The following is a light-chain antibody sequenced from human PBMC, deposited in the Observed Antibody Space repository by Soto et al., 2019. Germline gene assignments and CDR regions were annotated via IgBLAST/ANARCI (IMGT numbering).Light chain of an antibody. CDR2: KAS. CDR3: QQYNADSRM. V-gene: IGKV1-5*03. J-gene: IGKJ1*01. CDR1: QDISYW. Sequence: DIQMTQSPSTLSASVGDRVTITCRVSQDISYWLAWYQQKPGNAPKLLIYKASTLETGVPSRFSGGGSGTVFTLTVSSLQPDDFATYYCQQYNADSRMFGPGTRVEVK.